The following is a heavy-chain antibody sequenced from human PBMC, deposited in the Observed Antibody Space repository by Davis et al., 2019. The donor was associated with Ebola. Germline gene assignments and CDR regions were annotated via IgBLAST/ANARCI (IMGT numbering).Heavy chain of an antibody. Sequence: AASVKVSCKTSGYTFSSYWMHWVRQAPGQGLECMGWINAGNGYTKYSQKFQGRVTITSDTSASTAYMELSSLRSGDTAVYYCATGGNQHFDYWGQGTLVTVSS. J-gene: IGHJ4*02. V-gene: IGHV1-3*01. CDR3: ATGGNQHFDY. CDR1: GYTFSSYW. D-gene: IGHD4-23*01. CDR2: INAGNGYT.